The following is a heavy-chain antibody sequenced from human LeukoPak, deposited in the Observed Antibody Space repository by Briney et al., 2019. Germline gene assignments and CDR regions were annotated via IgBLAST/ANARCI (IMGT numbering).Heavy chain of an antibody. CDR1: GGSISSSSYY. J-gene: IGHJ5*02. CDR2: IYYSGST. CDR3: ARASGYSYGSIWFDP. Sequence: KPSETLPLTCTVSGGSISSSSYYWGWIRQPPGKGLEWIGSIYYSGSTNYNPSLKSRVTISVDTSKNQFSLKLSSVTAADTAVYYCARASGYSYGSIWFDPWGQGTLVTVSS. D-gene: IGHD5-18*01. V-gene: IGHV4-39*07.